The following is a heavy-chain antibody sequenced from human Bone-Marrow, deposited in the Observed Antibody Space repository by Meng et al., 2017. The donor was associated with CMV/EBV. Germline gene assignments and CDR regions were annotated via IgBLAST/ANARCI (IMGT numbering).Heavy chain of an antibody. CDR3: AKSMNDFWTGYYPLFDQ. D-gene: IGHD3/OR15-3a*01. CDR1: GYTFTSYD. V-gene: IGHV1-2*02. J-gene: IGHJ4*02. CDR2: VNPRNGGI. Sequence: ASVKVSCKASGYTFTSYDINWVRQATGQGPEWMGWVNPRNGGIKYAQRFLDRVTMTRDTSTATAHMELRSLRLDDTAVYYCAKSMNDFWTGYYPLFDQWGQGTLVTVSS.